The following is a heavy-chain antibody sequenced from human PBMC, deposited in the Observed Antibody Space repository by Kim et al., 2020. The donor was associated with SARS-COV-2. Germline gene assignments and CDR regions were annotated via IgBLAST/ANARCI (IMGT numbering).Heavy chain of an antibody. D-gene: IGHD4-17*01. CDR1: GGSISSYY. Sequence: SETLSLTCTVSGGSISSYYWSWIRQPPGKGLEWIGYIYYSGSTNYNPSLKSRVTISVDTSKNQFSLKLSSVTAADTAVYYCARDLGWEETTVTTLGGFDPWGQGTLVTVSS. CDR2: IYYSGST. J-gene: IGHJ5*02. V-gene: IGHV4-59*01. CDR3: ARDLGWEETTVTTLGGFDP.